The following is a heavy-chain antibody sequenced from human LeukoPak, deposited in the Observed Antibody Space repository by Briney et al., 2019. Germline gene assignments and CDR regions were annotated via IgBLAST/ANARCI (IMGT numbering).Heavy chain of an antibody. V-gene: IGHV3-23*01. J-gene: IGHJ4*02. CDR3: TKFTGNGGYPDY. Sequence: PGGSLRLSCAASGFTVSSNYMSWVRQAPGKGLEWVSAISGSGSSTYYADSVKGRFTLSRDNSKNTLYLQMNSLRAEDTAFYYCTKFTGNGGYPDYWGQGTLVTVTS. D-gene: IGHD3-22*01. CDR1: GFTVSSNY. CDR2: ISGSGSST.